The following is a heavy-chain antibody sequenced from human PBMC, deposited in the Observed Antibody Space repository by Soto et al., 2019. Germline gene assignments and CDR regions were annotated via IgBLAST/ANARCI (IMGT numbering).Heavy chain of an antibody. Sequence: QVQLVQSGAEVKGPGASVRVSCKVSGHTLTTLSIHWVRQAPGKGLEWMGGIDPEDGETLYAEELQGRLTMTEDTSTDTAYMDLSSLTSDDTALYYCTTIRGPLECFDNWGQGTLVTVSS. CDR3: TTIRGPLECFDN. J-gene: IGHJ4*02. V-gene: IGHV1-24*01. CDR2: IDPEDGET. CDR1: GHTLTTLS. D-gene: IGHD3-3*01.